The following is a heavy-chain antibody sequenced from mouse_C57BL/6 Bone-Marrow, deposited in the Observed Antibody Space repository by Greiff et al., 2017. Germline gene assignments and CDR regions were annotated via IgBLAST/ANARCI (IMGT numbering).Heavy chain of an antibody. CDR1: GYSITSGYD. V-gene: IGHV3-1*01. Sequence: VQLKESGPGMVKPSQSLSLTCTVTGYSITSGYDWHWIRHFPGNKLEWMGYISYSGSTNYNPSLKSRISTTHDPSKNHFFLKLNSVTTEDTATYYCARGHGSSYTWFACWGQGTLVTVSA. D-gene: IGHD1-1*01. CDR2: ISYSGST. CDR3: ARGHGSSYTWFAC. J-gene: IGHJ3*01.